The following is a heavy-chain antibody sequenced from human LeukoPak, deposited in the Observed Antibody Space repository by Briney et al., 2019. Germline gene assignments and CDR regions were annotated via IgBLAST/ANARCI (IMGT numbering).Heavy chain of an antibody. D-gene: IGHD2-21*01. CDR2: ISSSSSTI. J-gene: IGHJ4*02. CDR1: GFTFSSHS. CDR3: ARGAYYCED. V-gene: IGHV3-48*01. Sequence: GGSLRLSCAASGFTFSSHSMNWVRQAPGKGLEWVSYISSSSSTIYYADSVKGRFTISRDNAKNSLYPQMNSLRAEDTAVYYCARGAYYCEDWGQGTLVTVSS.